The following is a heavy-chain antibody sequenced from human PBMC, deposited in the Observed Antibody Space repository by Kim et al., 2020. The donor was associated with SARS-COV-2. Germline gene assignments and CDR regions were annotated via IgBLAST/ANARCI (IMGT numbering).Heavy chain of an antibody. CDR2: IWYDGSNK. V-gene: IGHV3-33*01. J-gene: IGHJ6*02. D-gene: IGHD2-2*01. CDR3: ARDRSSKYQLLFVYYYGMDV. Sequence: GGSLGLSCAASGFTFSSYGMHWVRQAPGKGLEWVAVIWYDGSNKYYADSVKGRFTISRDNSKNTLYLQMNSLRAEDTAVYYCARDRSSKYQLLFVYYYGMDVWGQGTTVTVSS. CDR1: GFTFSSYG.